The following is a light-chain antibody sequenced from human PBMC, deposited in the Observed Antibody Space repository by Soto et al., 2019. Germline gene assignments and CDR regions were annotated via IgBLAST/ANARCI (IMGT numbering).Light chain of an antibody. V-gene: IGLV2-14*03. J-gene: IGLJ1*01. CDR3: SSFTSSSTRV. Sequence: QSALTQPASVSGSPGQSITISCTGTSSDVGGYNYVSWYQQHPGKAPKLIIYEVTNRPSGISNRFSGSKSDNTASLTIAGLQSEDEAECFCSSFTSSSTRVLGTGTKVTVL. CDR2: EVT. CDR1: SSDVGGYNY.